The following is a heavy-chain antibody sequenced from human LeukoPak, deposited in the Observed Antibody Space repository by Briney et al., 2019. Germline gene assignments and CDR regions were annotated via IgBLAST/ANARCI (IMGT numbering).Heavy chain of an antibody. V-gene: IGHV1-18*04. CDR1: GYTFTIYG. J-gene: IGHJ6*04. D-gene: IGHD4-17*01. CDR3: ARDSPYGDYEAYYGMDV. CDR2: ISAYNGNI. Sequence: ASVKVSFKASGYTFTIYGMSWVRQAPGQGLEWMGWISAYNGNINYAQKLLGRVTMTTDTSTSTAYMELRSLRSDDTAVYYCARDSPYGDYEAYYGMDVWGKGTTVTVSS.